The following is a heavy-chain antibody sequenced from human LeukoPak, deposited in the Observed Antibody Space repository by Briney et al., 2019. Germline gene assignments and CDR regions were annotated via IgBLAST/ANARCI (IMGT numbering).Heavy chain of an antibody. Sequence: PSETLSLTCTVSGGSISSYYWSWIRQPAGKGLEWIGRIYTSGSTNYNLSLKSRVAISVDMSKNQFSLKLSSVTAADTAVYYCAREGITISGVVIINYWGQGTLVTVSS. CDR1: GGSISSYY. CDR3: AREGITISGVVIINY. D-gene: IGHD3-3*01. J-gene: IGHJ4*02. CDR2: IYTSGST. V-gene: IGHV4-4*07.